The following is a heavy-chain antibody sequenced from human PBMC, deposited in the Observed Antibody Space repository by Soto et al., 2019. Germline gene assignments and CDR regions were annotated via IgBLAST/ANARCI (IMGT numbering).Heavy chain of an antibody. V-gene: IGHV1-46*01. CDR2: VNPSGGST. CDR1: GYIFTAYS. CDR3: AREENCSDGICYSEYFQR. J-gene: IGHJ1*01. D-gene: IGHD2-15*01. Sequence: ASVKVSCKASGYIFTAYSMHWVRQAPGQGLEWMGVVNPSGGSTNHAQKFQGRITMTRDTSTSTVYMDLSSLTSEDTAVYYCAREENCSDGICYSEYFQRWGQGTLVTVSS.